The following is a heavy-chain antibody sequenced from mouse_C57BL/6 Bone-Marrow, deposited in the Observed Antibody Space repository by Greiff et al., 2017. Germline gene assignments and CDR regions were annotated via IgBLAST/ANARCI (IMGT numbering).Heavy chain of an antibody. CDR3: ALYYGNEGGFAY. CDR2: ISYSGST. Sequence: DVMLVESGPGMVKPSQSLSLTCTVTGYSITSGYDWHWIRHFPGNKLEWMGYISYSGSTNYNPSLKSRISITHDTSKNHFFLKLNSVTTEDTATYYCALYYGNEGGFAYWGQGTLVTVSA. J-gene: IGHJ3*01. D-gene: IGHD2-1*01. V-gene: IGHV3-1*01. CDR1: GYSITSGYD.